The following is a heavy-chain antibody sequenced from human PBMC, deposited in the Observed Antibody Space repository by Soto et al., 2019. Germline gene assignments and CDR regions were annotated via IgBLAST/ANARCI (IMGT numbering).Heavy chain of an antibody. V-gene: IGHV3-7*01. CDR1: GFTFSSYW. J-gene: IGHJ6*02. CDR3: ATQGEVYCSSTSCYEPPPLLYYYYGMDV. Sequence: GGSLRLSCAASGFTFSSYWMSWVRQAPGKGLEWVANIKQDGSEKYYADSVKGRFTISRDNAKNSLYLQMDSLRAEDTAVYYCATQGEVYCSSTSCYEPPPLLYYYYGMDVWGQGTTVTVSS. CDR2: IKQDGSEK. D-gene: IGHD2-2*01.